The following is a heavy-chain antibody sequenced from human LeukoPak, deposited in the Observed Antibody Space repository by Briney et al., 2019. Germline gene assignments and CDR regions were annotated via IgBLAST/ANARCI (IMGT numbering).Heavy chain of an antibody. Sequence: GGSLRLSCAASGFTFSSFWMSWVRQAPGKGLEWVANIKQDGSEKYCVDSVKGRFTISRDNAKNSLYLQMNSLRAADTAVYYRARDAPLVPAAPAFDPWGQGTLVTVSS. CDR1: GFTFSSFW. V-gene: IGHV3-7*03. D-gene: IGHD2-2*01. CDR3: ARDAPLVPAAPAFDP. J-gene: IGHJ5*02. CDR2: IKQDGSEK.